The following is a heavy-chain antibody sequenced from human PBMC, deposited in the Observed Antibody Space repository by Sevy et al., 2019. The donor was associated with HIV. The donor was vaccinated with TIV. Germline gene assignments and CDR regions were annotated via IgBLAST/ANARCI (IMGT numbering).Heavy chain of an antibody. V-gene: IGHV4-4*07. D-gene: IGHD1-1*01. CDR1: GGSISSYY. J-gene: IGHJ6*03. CDR3: ARDGPPNTRRQLERRSYYYYYMDV. CDR2: IYTNGNT. Sequence: SETLSLTCTVSGGSISSYYWSWIRQPAGKGLEWIGRIYTNGNTNYNPSLKSRVTMSLDTSKSQFSLKLSSVTAADTAVYFCARDGPPNTRRQLERRSYYYYYMDVWGKGTPVTVSS.